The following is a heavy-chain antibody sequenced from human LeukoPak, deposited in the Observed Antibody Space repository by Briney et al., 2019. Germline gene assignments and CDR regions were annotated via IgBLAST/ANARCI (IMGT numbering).Heavy chain of an antibody. V-gene: IGHV1-2*02. CDR3: ARDIGYSWGTAFDY. Sequence: ASVKVSCKASGYTVSGYYLHWVRQAPGQGLEWMGWINPSSGGTNYAQKFQGRVTTTRNTSISTAYMELSRLSSDDTAVYYCARDIGYSWGTAFDYWGQGALVTVSS. J-gene: IGHJ4*02. CDR1: GYTVSGYY. D-gene: IGHD5-18*01. CDR2: INPSSGGT.